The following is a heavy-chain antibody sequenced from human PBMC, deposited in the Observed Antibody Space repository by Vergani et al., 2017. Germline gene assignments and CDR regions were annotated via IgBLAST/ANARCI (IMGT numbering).Heavy chain of an antibody. Sequence: QVQLVQSGAEVKKPGASVKVSCKASGYTFTSYAMHWVRQAPGQRLEWMGWINAGNGNTKYSQKFQGIVTITRDTSASTAYMELISLRSEDTAVYYCARDLGDSYGRHYYYYMDVWGKGTTVTVSS. CDR1: GYTFTSYA. V-gene: IGHV1-3*01. J-gene: IGHJ6*03. CDR2: INAGNGNT. D-gene: IGHD5-18*01. CDR3: ARDLGDSYGRHYYYYMDV.